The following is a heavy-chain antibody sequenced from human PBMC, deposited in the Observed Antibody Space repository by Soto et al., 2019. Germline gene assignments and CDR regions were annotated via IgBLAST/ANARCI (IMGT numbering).Heavy chain of an antibody. J-gene: IGHJ4*02. CDR2: ISYNGKYE. D-gene: IGHD2-15*01. CDR1: GFTFSTYT. Sequence: GGSLRLSCAASGFTFSTYTMHWVRQAPGKGLEWVADISYNGKYEYYADSVKGRFTISRDNSKSTLYLQMNSLTPEDTAVYYCATTPGGAAYWGQGTLVTVPQ. V-gene: IGHV3-30*04. CDR3: ATTPGGAAY.